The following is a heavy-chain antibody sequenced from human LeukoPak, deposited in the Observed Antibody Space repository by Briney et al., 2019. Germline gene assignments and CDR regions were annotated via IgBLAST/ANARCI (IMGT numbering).Heavy chain of an antibody. CDR2: IYYSGNT. CDR3: ARMITAAGAEYFDL. V-gene: IGHV4-59*01. Sequence: SETLSLTCTVSDGSISTYYWNWIRQAPGKGLEWIGFIYYSGNTNYNPSLKSRVTMSIDTSKNQYSLKLSSVTAADTAVYFCARMITAAGAEYFDLWGRGTLVTVSS. J-gene: IGHJ2*01. CDR1: DGSISTYY. D-gene: IGHD6-13*01.